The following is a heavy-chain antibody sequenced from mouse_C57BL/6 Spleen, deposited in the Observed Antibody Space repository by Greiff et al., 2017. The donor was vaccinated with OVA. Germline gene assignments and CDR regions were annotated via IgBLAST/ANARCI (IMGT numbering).Heavy chain of an antibody. CDR1: GYSITSGYY. J-gene: IGHJ3*01. CDR3: ARELYYGSSPSAY. Sequence: EVQLVESGPGLVKPSQSLSLTCSVTGYSITSGYYWNWIRQFPGNKLEWMGYISYDGSNNYNPSLKNRISITRDPSKNQFFLKLNSVTTEDTATYYCARELYYGSSPSAYWGQGTLVTVSA. CDR2: ISYDGSN. D-gene: IGHD1-1*01. V-gene: IGHV3-6*01.